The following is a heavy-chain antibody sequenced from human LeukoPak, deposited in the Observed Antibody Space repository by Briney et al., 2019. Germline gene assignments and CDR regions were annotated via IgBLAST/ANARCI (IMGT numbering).Heavy chain of an antibody. Sequence: GGSLRLFCAASGFTFSSYGMSWVRQAPGKGLEWVSGINWNGGSTGYADSVKGRFTISRDSAKNSLYLQMNSLRAEDTALYYCARDPSTLSSGWLHYFDYWGQGTLVTVSS. V-gene: IGHV3-20*04. D-gene: IGHD6-19*01. CDR2: INWNGGST. J-gene: IGHJ4*02. CDR3: ARDPSTLSSGWLHYFDY. CDR1: GFTFSSYG.